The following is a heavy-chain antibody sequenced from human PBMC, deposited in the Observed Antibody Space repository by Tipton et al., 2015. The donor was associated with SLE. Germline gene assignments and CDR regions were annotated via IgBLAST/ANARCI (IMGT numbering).Heavy chain of an antibody. CDR3: AREEALFDAFDI. CDR2: IWYDGSNK. J-gene: IGHJ3*02. Sequence: SLRLSCAASGFTFSSYGMHWVRQAPGKGLEWGAVIWYDGSNKYYAASVKGRFTISRDNSKNTLYLQMNSLRAEDTAVYYCAREEALFDAFDIWGQGTMVTVSS. V-gene: IGHV3-33*08. CDR1: GFTFSSYG.